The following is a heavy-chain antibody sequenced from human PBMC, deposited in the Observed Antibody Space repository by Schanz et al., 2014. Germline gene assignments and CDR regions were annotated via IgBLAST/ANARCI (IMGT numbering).Heavy chain of an antibody. CDR3: AREICSGTRCGQRYDP. CDR1: GYTFTSDS. D-gene: IGHD2-2*01. V-gene: IGHV1-46*01. J-gene: IGHJ5*02. Sequence: QVQLVQSGAEVKKPGASVKVSCKASGYTFTSDSMHWVRQAPGQGLEWMGMINPSGGSTTYAQKFQGRVTMSRDTSISTAYMELSRLGSDDTAIYYCAREICSGTRCGQRYDPWGQGTLVTVSS. CDR2: INPSGGST.